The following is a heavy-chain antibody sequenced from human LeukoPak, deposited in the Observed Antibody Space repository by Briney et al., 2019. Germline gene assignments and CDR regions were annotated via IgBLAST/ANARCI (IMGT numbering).Heavy chain of an antibody. CDR1: EFTFSSYS. Sequence: PGGSLRLSCAAAEFTFSSYSMNWVRQAPGNGLEWVSSISSSSSYIYYADSVKGRFTISRDNSKNTLYLQMNSLRAEDTAVYYCAREVPAAVAYFDYWGQGTLVTVSS. CDR2: ISSSSSYI. D-gene: IGHD2-2*01. V-gene: IGHV3-21*01. CDR3: AREVPAAVAYFDY. J-gene: IGHJ4*02.